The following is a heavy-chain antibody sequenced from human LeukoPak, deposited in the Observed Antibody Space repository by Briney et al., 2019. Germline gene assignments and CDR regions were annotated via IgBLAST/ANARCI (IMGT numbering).Heavy chain of an antibody. CDR1: GFSFRMYA. V-gene: IGHV3-23*01. J-gene: IGHJ5*02. Sequence: GGSLRLSCAGSGFSFRMYAMSWVRQAPGKGLEWVAGLSGSGHNTYSADSVTGRFTISRDNSKKTVYLQMNSLRAEDTGVYYCAKRRDYDASPSSRFFLDPWGQGPLVTVSS. CDR3: AKRRDYDASPSSRFFLDP. D-gene: IGHD4/OR15-4a*01. CDR2: LSGSGHNT.